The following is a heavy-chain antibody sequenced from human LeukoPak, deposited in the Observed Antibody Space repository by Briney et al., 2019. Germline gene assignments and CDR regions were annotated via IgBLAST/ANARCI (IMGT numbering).Heavy chain of an antibody. Sequence: SVKVSCKASGGTFSSYAISWVRQAPGQGLEWMGGIIPIFGTANYAQKFQGRVTITTDESTSTAYMELSSLRSEDTAVYYCARGSIMITFGGVMSPDYWGQGTLVTVSS. CDR1: GGTFSSYA. CDR2: IIPIFGTA. CDR3: ARGSIMITFGGVMSPDY. J-gene: IGHJ4*02. D-gene: IGHD3-16*01. V-gene: IGHV1-69*05.